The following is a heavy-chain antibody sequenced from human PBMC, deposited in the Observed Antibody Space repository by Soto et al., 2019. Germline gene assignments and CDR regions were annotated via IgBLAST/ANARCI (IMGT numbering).Heavy chain of an antibody. Sequence: PSQTLSLTCPVSGGSISSYYWSWIRQPPGKGLEWIGYIYYSGSTNYNPSLKSRVTISVDTSKNQFSLKLSSVTAADTAVYYCARTPHYDILTGYQHYFDYWGQGTLVTVSS. J-gene: IGHJ4*02. CDR1: GGSISSYY. CDR2: IYYSGST. CDR3: ARTPHYDILTGYQHYFDY. V-gene: IGHV4-59*01. D-gene: IGHD3-9*01.